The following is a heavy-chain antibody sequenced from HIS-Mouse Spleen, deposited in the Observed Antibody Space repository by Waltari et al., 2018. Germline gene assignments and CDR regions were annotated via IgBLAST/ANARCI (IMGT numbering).Heavy chain of an antibody. V-gene: IGHV4-4*07. D-gene: IGHD3-3*01. CDR3: ARDFHDFWSGYYGGDKKHDAFDI. CDR1: GGSISSYY. Sequence: QVQLQESGPGLVKPSETLSLTCTVSGGSISSYYWSWIRQPAGKGLGWIGGIYTSGSTTHHPSLKSRGTMSVDTSKNQFSLKLSSVTAADTAVYYCARDFHDFWSGYYGGDKKHDAFDIWGQGTMVTVSS. J-gene: IGHJ3*02. CDR2: IYTSGST.